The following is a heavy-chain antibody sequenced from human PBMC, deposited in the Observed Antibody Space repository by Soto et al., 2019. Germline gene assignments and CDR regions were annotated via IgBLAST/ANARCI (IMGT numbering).Heavy chain of an antibody. CDR2: IYYSGST. Sequence: QVQLQESGPGLVKPSQTLSLTCTVSGGSISSGGYYWSWIRQHPGKGLEWIGYIYYSGSTYYNPSLKSRVTISVDTSKNQFSLKLSSVTAADTAVYYCARDSKRIVGATGWFDPWVQGTLVTVSS. D-gene: IGHD1-26*01. CDR1: GGSISSGGYY. V-gene: IGHV4-31*03. J-gene: IGHJ5*02. CDR3: ARDSKRIVGATGWFDP.